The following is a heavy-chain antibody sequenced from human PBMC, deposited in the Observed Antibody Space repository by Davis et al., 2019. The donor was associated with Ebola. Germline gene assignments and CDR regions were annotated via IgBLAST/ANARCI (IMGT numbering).Heavy chain of an antibody. V-gene: IGHV3-23*01. CDR1: GFTFSS. Sequence: GGSLRLSCAASGFTFSSMNWVRHAPGQGLEWVSAISGSGGSTYYADSVKGRFTISRDNAKNSLYLQMNSLRAEDTALYYCAKDSSTNYYYYYGMDVWGKGTTVTVSS. CDR3: AKDSSTNYYYYYGMDV. CDR2: ISGSGGST. J-gene: IGHJ6*04.